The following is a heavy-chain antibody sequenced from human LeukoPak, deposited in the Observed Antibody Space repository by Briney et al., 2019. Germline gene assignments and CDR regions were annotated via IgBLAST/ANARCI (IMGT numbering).Heavy chain of an antibody. V-gene: IGHV1-69*13. D-gene: IGHD3-10*01. Sequence: SVKVSCKASGGTFSSYTISWVRQAPGQGLEWMGGIIPIFGTANYAQKFQGRVTITADESTSTAYMELSSLRSEDTAVYYCARDWPYYYGSGGYFYNRGYYGMDVWGKGTTVTVSS. CDR3: ARDWPYYYGSGGYFYNRGYYGMDV. J-gene: IGHJ6*04. CDR1: GGTFSSYT. CDR2: IIPIFGTA.